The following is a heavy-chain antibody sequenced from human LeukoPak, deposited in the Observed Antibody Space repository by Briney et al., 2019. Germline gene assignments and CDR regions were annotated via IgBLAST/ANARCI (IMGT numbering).Heavy chain of an antibody. CDR2: ITSGFTP. Sequence: GGSLRLSCAGAGFTFSSFAMSWVRQAPGKGLEWVSGITSGFTPHYADSVKGRFTISRDNSKNTFHLQLNSLRAEDTAVYYCAKDYSDSRVADVFFEYWGQGTLVTVSS. CDR1: GFTFSSFA. V-gene: IGHV3-23*01. D-gene: IGHD2-15*01. J-gene: IGHJ4*02. CDR3: AKDYSDSRVADVFFEY.